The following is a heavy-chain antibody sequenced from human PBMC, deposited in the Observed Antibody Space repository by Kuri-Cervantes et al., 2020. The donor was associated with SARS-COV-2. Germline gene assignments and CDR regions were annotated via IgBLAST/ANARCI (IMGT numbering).Heavy chain of an antibody. CDR1: GGTFSSYA. V-gene: IGHV1-69*05. CDR3: YCAPREGFDS. J-gene: IGHJ4*02. D-gene: IGHD2-21*01. CDR2: IIPIFGTA. Sequence: SVKVSCKASGGTFSSYAISWVRQAPGQGLEWMGGIIPIFGTANYAQKFQGRVTMTTDTSTSTAYMELRSLTSEDTAIYYCYCAPREGFDSWGQGTLVTVSS.